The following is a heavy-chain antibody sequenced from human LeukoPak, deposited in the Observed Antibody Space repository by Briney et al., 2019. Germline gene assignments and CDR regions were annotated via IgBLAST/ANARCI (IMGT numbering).Heavy chain of an antibody. CDR1: GGSISSSSYY. J-gene: IGHJ3*02. CDR3: ARDDPTSRNVFDI. Sequence: PSETLSLTCTVSGGSISSSSYYWGWIRQPPGKGLEWIGSIYYTGNTYYNPSLKSRVTISVDTSKNQFSLKLGSVTAADTAVYYCARDDPTSRNVFDIWGQGTMVTVSS. CDR2: IYYTGNT. V-gene: IGHV4-39*07.